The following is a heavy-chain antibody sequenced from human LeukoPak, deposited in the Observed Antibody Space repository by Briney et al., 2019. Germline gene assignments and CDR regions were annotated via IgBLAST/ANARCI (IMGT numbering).Heavy chain of an antibody. CDR3: AREHGAYSGYIYGLRDAFDI. CDR1: GGSISSGGHY. Sequence: SETLSLTCTVSGGSISSGGHYWSWVRQPAGKGLEYLGRIYSTGSTNYNPSLRSRVTISADTSKNHFSLNLNSVTAADTAVYYCAREHGAYSGYIYGLRDAFDIWGQGTMVTVSS. D-gene: IGHD5-12*01. CDR2: IYSTGST. J-gene: IGHJ3*02. V-gene: IGHV4-61*02.